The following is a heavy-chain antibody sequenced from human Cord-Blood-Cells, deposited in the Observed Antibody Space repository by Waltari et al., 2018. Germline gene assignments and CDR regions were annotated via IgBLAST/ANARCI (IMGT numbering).Heavy chain of an antibody. CDR3: ARDRKSGSSQH. CDR1: GGTFSSYP. D-gene: IGHD1-26*01. J-gene: IGHJ1*01. CDR2: IIPIFGTA. V-gene: IGHV1-69*01. Sequence: QVQLVQSGAEVKQPGSSVKVSCKASGGTFSSYPISWVRQAPGQGLEGMGGIIPIFGTANYAQKFQGRVTITADESTSTAYMELSSLRSEDTAVYYCARDRKSGSSQHWGQGTLVTVSS.